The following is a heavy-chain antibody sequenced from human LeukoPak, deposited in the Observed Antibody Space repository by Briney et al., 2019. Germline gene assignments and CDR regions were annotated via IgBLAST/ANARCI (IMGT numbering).Heavy chain of an antibody. CDR1: GFSFTNVW. Sequence: GGSLRLSCAVSGFSFTNVWMNWVRQAPGKGLEWISGINWNGGSTGYADSVKGRFTISRDNAKNSLYLQMSSLRAEDTALYHCARISGSGLLRDAFDIWGQGTMVTVSS. CDR3: ARISGSGLLRDAFDI. CDR2: INWNGGST. D-gene: IGHD1-26*01. V-gene: IGHV3-20*01. J-gene: IGHJ3*02.